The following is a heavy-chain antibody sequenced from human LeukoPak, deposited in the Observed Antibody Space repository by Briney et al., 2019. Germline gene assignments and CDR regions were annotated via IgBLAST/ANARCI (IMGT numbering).Heavy chain of an antibody. Sequence: EASVKVSCKVSGYTLTELSMHWVRQAPGKGLEWMGGFDPEDGETIYAQKFQGRVTITADKSTSTAYMELSSLRSEDTAVYYCAVIAAADPFDYWGQGTLVTVSS. CDR3: AVIAAADPFDY. V-gene: IGHV1-24*01. CDR1: GYTLTELS. CDR2: FDPEDGET. J-gene: IGHJ4*02. D-gene: IGHD6-13*01.